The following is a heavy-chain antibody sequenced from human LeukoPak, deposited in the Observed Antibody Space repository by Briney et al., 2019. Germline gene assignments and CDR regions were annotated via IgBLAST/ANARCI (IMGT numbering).Heavy chain of an antibody. J-gene: IGHJ4*02. D-gene: IGHD3-10*01. CDR3: ARGLSGELKGPEGDDY. Sequence: ASVKVSCKASGYTFTSYDINWVRQATGQGLEWMGWMNPNSGNTGYAQKFQGRVTITRNTSISTAYMELSSLRSEDTAVYYCARGLSGELKGPEGDDYWGQGTLVTVSS. V-gene: IGHV1-8*03. CDR2: MNPNSGNT. CDR1: GYTFTSYD.